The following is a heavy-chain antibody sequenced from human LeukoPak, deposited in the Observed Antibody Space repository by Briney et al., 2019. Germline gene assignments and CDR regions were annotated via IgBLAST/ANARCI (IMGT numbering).Heavy chain of an antibody. D-gene: IGHD3-10*01. V-gene: IGHV3-48*01. J-gene: IGHJ4*02. Sequence: GGSLRLSCAASGFAFSTYSMNWVRQAPGKGLEWVAYIGTSSRTIYYADSVKGRFTLSRDNSQSTLYLQMNSLRTGDTAIYYCAKQIDGSGTFLYPKYFDYWGQGTLVTVSS. CDR2: IGTSSRTI. CDR1: GFAFSTYS. CDR3: AKQIDGSGTFLYPKYFDY.